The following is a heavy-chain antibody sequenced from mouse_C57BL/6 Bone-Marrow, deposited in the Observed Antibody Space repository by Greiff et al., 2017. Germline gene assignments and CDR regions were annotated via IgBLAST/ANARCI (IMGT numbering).Heavy chain of an antibody. CDR2: IHPNSGST. CDR3: ARAGYYVSFYFDY. D-gene: IGHD2-3*01. CDR1: GYTFTSYW. J-gene: IGHJ2*01. Sequence: QVQLKQPGAELVKPGASVKLSCKASGYTFTSYWMHWVKQRPGQGLEWIGMIHPNSGSTNYNEKFKSKATLTVDKSPSTAYMQLSSLTSEDSAVYYCARAGYYVSFYFDYWGQGTTLTVSS. V-gene: IGHV1-64*01.